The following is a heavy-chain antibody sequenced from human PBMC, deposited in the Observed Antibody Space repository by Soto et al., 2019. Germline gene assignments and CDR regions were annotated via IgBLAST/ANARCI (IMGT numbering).Heavy chain of an antibody. Sequence: PSETLSLTGTVSGDSISSGGYYWSWIRQHPGKGLEWIGYIYYSGSTYYNPSLKSRVTISVDTSKNQFSLKLSSVTAADTAVYYCARLWGRDAFDIWGQGTMVTVSS. CDR3: ARLWGRDAFDI. D-gene: IGHD7-27*01. J-gene: IGHJ3*02. CDR2: IYYSGST. V-gene: IGHV4-31*03. CDR1: GDSISSGGYY.